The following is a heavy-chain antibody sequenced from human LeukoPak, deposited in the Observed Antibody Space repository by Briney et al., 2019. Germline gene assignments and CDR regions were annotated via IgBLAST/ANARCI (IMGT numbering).Heavy chain of an antibody. CDR1: GFTFSSYA. D-gene: IGHD3-22*01. CDR2: ISYDGSNK. V-gene: IGHV3-30*04. J-gene: IGHJ3*02. CDR3: ARDLGEYYDSSGYSFVGAFDI. Sequence: GRSLRLSCVASGFTFSSYAMHWVRQAPGKGLEWVAVISYDGSNKYYADSVKGRFTISRDNSKNTLYLQMNSLRAEDTAVYYCARDLGEYYDSSGYSFVGAFDIWGQGTMVTVSS.